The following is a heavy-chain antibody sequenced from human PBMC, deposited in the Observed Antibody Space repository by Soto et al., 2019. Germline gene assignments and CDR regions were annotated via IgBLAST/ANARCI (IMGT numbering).Heavy chain of an antibody. CDR2: FSLRDSVT. V-gene: IGHV3-23*01. D-gene: IGHD2-21*01. CDR3: VKGGWGTVVDY. CDR1: GFTFSSYA. J-gene: IGHJ4*02. Sequence: EVQLLESGGGLIQPGGSLRLSCAASGFTFSSYAMTWVRQAPGKGLEWVSTFSLRDSVTYYAGSVKGRFTISRDDSKNTLYLQMNSLRAEDTAVYHCVKGGWGTVVDYWGQGALVTVSS.